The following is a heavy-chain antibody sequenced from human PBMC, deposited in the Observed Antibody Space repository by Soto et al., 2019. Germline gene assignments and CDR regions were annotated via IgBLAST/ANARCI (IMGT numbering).Heavy chain of an antibody. CDR2: VSYDGSDK. J-gene: IGHJ4*02. Sequence: GGSLRLSCAASGFSFSSYGMHWVRQAPGKGLEWVAVVSYDGSDKDYADSVKGRFTISRDNSRNTLFLQMNSLRAEDTAVYYCARDYYKYYDSSGYYRSPAYWGQGTLVTVSS. CDR3: ARDYYKYYDSSGYYRSPAY. V-gene: IGHV3-30*03. D-gene: IGHD3-22*01. CDR1: GFSFSSYG.